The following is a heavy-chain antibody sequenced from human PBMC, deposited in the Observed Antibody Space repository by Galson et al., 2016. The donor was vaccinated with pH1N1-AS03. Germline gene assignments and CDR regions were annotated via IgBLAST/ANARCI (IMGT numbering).Heavy chain of an antibody. J-gene: IGHJ4*02. CDR1: GGSFSSHC. Sequence: LSLTCTVSGGSFSSHCWSWIRQPPGKGLEWIGYICNSGSTDYTPSLRSRVTISLDTSNNQFSLILKSVTAAETAVYYCARGRAPSPVTYYFDDWGQGTLVTVSS. CDR2: ICNSGST. V-gene: IGHV4-59*11. CDR3: ARGRAPSPVTYYFDD.